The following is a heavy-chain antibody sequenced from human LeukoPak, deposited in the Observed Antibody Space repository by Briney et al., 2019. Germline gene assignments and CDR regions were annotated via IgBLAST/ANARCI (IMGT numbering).Heavy chain of an antibody. J-gene: IGHJ5*02. D-gene: IGHD2-21*02. V-gene: IGHV4-34*01. Sequence: SETLSLTCAVCGGFFSGYYWSWIRHPPGKGLEWIGEINHSGSTNYNPSLKSRVNISVDTSKNQFSRKLGSVTAADTAVYYCSRGGQGLLFGWFDPWGQGTLVTVSS. CDR2: INHSGST. CDR1: GGFFSGYY. CDR3: SRGGQGLLFGWFDP.